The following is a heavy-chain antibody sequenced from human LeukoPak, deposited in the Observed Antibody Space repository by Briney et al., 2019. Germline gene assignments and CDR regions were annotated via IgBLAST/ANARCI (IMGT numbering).Heavy chain of an antibody. CDR3: ALWSYYCYGLDV. J-gene: IGHJ6*02. CDR2: SRNKAKSHTT. D-gene: IGHD5-18*01. Sequence: PGGSLTLSWPPSGFTFSDRHMDWVRQPPGKGLEWVGRSRNKAKSHTTEYAASVKGRFTISRDNSNNSVWLQMNSLKSEDTAVYYCALWSYYCYGLDVWGQGTTVTVSS. V-gene: IGHV3-72*01. CDR1: GFTFSDRH.